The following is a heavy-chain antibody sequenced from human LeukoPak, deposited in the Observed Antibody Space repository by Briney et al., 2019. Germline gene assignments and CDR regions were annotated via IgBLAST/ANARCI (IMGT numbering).Heavy chain of an antibody. CDR2: IIPILDQS. J-gene: IGHJ4*02. V-gene: IGHV1-69*04. Sequence: SVKVSCKAPGGTFTDYSISWVRQAPGQGLEWMGRIIPILDQSNYAQKFQGRVTFTADKSTTTASMELSSLKSDDTAVYYCARDQAFVYCSGGTCYDDYWGQGSLVTVSS. CDR3: ARDQAFVYCSGGTCYDDY. D-gene: IGHD2-15*01. CDR1: GGTFTDYS.